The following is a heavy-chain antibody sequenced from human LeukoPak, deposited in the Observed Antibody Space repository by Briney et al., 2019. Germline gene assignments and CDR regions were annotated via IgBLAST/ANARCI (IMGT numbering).Heavy chain of an antibody. CDR2: IYYSGST. CDR1: GGSISNYY. CDR3: ARVVLDCSSTSCYEHRYYYYYYMDV. V-gene: IGHV4-39*07. Sequence: SETLSLTCTVSGGSISNYYWNWIRQPPGKGLEWIGSIYYSGSTYYNPSLKSRVTISVDTSKNQFSLKLSSVTAADTAVYYCARVVLDCSSTSCYEHRYYYYYYMDVWGKGTTVTVSS. D-gene: IGHD2-2*01. J-gene: IGHJ6*03.